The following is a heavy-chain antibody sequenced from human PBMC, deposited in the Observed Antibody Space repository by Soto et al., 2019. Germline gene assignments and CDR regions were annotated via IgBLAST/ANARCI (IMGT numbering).Heavy chain of an antibody. J-gene: IGHJ4*02. D-gene: IGHD4-17*01. CDR3: ASQMTTLGDY. Sequence: PSETLSLTCTVSGGSISSYYWSWIRQPPGKGLEWIGYIYYSGSTNYNPSLKSRVTIPVDTSKNQFSLKLSSVTAADTAVYYCASQMTTLGDYWGQGTLVTVSS. V-gene: IGHV4-59*01. CDR2: IYYSGST. CDR1: GGSISSYY.